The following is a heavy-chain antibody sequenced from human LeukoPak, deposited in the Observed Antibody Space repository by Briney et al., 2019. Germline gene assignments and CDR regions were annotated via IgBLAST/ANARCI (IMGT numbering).Heavy chain of an antibody. CDR3: ARRIPAYDFWSGYYRYAFDI. Sequence: SETLSHTCTVSGGSISSSSYYWGWIRQPPGKGLEWIGSIYYSGSTYYNPSLKSRVTISVDTSKNQFFLKLSSVTAADTAVYYCARRIPAYDFWSGYYRYAFDIWGQGTMVTVSS. CDR2: IYYSGST. V-gene: IGHV4-39*01. CDR1: GGSISSSSYY. D-gene: IGHD3-3*01. J-gene: IGHJ3*02.